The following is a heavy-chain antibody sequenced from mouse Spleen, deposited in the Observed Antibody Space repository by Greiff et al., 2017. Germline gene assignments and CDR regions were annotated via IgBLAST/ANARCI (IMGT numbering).Heavy chain of an antibody. CDR3: ARQGYGYSWFAY. Sequence: EVQLVESGGGLVQPGGSLKLSCATSGFTFSDYYMYWVRQTPEKRLEWVAYISNGGGSTYYPDTVKGRFTISRDNAKNTLYLQMSRLKSEDTAMYYCARQGYGYSWFAYWGQGTLVTVPA. CDR2: ISNGGGST. CDR1: GFTFSDYY. V-gene: IGHV5-12*02. J-gene: IGHJ3*01. D-gene: IGHD2-2*01.